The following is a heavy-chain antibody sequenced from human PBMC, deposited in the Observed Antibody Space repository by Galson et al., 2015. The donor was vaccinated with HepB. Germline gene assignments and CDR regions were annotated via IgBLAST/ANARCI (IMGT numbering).Heavy chain of an antibody. CDR3: AKVSWTGSGWGTFDY. CDR1: GFTFSSYA. V-gene: IGHV3-23*01. CDR2: ISGSGGST. J-gene: IGHJ4*02. Sequence: SLRLSCAASGFTFSSYAMSWVRQAPGKGLEWVSAISGSGGSTYYADSVKGRFTISRDNSKNTLYLQMDSLRAEDTAVYYCAKVSWTGSGWGTFDYWGQGTLVTVSS. D-gene: IGHD6-19*01.